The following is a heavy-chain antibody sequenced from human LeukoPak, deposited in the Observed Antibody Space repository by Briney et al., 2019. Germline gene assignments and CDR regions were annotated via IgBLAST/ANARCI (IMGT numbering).Heavy chain of an antibody. D-gene: IGHD3-3*01. Sequence: GGSLRLSCAASGFTFSSYAMSWVRPAPGKGLEWVSAISGSGGSTYYADSVKGRFTISRDNSKNTLYLQMNSLRAEDTAVYYCAKAPRFLEWSPLGYWGQGTLVTVSS. CDR1: GFTFSSYA. CDR2: ISGSGGST. J-gene: IGHJ4*02. CDR3: AKAPRFLEWSPLGY. V-gene: IGHV3-23*01.